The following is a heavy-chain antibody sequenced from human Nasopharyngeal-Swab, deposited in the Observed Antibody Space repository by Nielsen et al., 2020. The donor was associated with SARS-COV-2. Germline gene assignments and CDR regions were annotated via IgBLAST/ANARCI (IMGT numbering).Heavy chain of an antibody. CDR2: INIDGSIT. CDR1: GYTFSNYW. CDR3: ARDERQDWYFDL. Sequence: GGSLRLSCAASGYTFSNYWMHWVRQVPGKGLVWVSRINIDGSITDYADSVKGRFTISRDNAKNTLYLQMNSLRVEDTAVYYCARDERQDWYFDLWGRGTLVTVSS. V-gene: IGHV3-74*01. J-gene: IGHJ2*01.